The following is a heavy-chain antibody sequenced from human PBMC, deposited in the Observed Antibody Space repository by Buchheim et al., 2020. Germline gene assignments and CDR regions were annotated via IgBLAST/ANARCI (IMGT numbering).Heavy chain of an antibody. Sequence: QVQLVESGGGVVQPGRSLRLSCAASGFTFSSYAMHWVRQAPGKGLEWVAVISYDGSNKYYADSVKGRFTIYRDNSKNTLYLQMNSLRAEDTAVYYCARDDTSDGNYDSSGFPPNFDYWGQGTL. V-gene: IGHV3-30*04. D-gene: IGHD3-22*01. CDR2: ISYDGSNK. CDR3: ARDDTSDGNYDSSGFPPNFDY. CDR1: GFTFSSYA. J-gene: IGHJ4*02.